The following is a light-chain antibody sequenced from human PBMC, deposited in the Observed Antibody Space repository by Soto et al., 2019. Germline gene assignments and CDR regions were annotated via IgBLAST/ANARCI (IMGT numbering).Light chain of an antibody. Sequence: QSALTQPASVSGSPGQSITISCTGTSSDFGYNYVSWYQQHPGKAPKLMIYEVINRPSGVSNRFSGSKSGNTASLTISGLQAEDEGDYYCSSYRSTSTLPDVFGSGTKLTVL. CDR3: SSYRSTSTLPDV. J-gene: IGLJ1*01. CDR1: SSDFGYNY. CDR2: EVI. V-gene: IGLV2-14*01.